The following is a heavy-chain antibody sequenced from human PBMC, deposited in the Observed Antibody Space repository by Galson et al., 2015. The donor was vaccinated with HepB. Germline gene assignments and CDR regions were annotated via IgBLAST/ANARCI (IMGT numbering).Heavy chain of an antibody. V-gene: IGHV3-15*07. CDR3: TTDTAPYYYDSSGQPGGAFDI. J-gene: IGHJ3*02. CDR2: IKSKTDGGTT. CDR1: GFTFSNAW. D-gene: IGHD3-22*01. Sequence: SLRLSCAASGFTFSNAWMNWVRQAPGKGLEWVGRIKSKTDGGTTGYAAPVKGRFTISRDDSKNTLYLQMNSLKTEDTAVYYCTTDTAPYYYDSSGQPGGAFDIWGQGTMVTVSS.